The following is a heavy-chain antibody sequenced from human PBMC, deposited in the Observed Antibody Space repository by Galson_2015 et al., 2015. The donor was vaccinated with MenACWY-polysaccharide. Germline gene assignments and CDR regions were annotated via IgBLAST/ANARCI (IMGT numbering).Heavy chain of an antibody. CDR3: AKRMTTVGAFDI. J-gene: IGHJ3*02. CDR1: GFTFSSCA. CDR2: ISGSGGTT. V-gene: IGHV3-23*01. Sequence: SLRLSCAASGFTFSSCAMNWVRQAPGKGLEWVSGISGSGGTTYYADSVKGRFTISRDNSKNTLYLQMNSLGAEDTAVYYCAKRMTTVGAFDIWGHGTMITVSS. D-gene: IGHD4-23*01.